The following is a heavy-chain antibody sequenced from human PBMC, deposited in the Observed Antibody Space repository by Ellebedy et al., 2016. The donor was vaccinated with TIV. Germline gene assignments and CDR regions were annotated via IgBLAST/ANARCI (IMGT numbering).Heavy chain of an antibody. CDR3: ARDGAWFGDFAFDY. V-gene: IGHV3-7*01. D-gene: IGHD3-10*01. CDR2: IKQDGSEK. Sequence: GESLKISXVASGFTFSSYWMSWVRQAPGKGLEWVANIKQDGSEKYYVDSVKGRFTISRDNAKNSLYLQMNSLRAEDTAVYYCARDGAWFGDFAFDYWGQGTLVTVSS. J-gene: IGHJ4*02. CDR1: GFTFSSYW.